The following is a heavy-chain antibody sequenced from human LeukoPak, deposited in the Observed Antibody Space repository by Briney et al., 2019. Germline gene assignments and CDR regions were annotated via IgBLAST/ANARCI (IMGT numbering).Heavy chain of an antibody. D-gene: IGHD3-10*02. J-gene: IGHJ6*04. V-gene: IGHV3-48*03. CDR1: GFTFSSYE. CDR2: ISSSGSTI. CDR3: AELGITMIGGV. Sequence: GGSLRLSCAASGFTFSSYEMNWVRQAPGKGLEWVSYISSSGSTIYYADSFKGRFTISRDNAKNSLYMQMTSLRAEDTAVYYCAELGITMIGGVWGKGTTVTISS.